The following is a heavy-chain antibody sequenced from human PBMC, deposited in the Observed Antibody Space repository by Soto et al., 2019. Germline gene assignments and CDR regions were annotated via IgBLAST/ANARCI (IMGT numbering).Heavy chain of an antibody. J-gene: IGHJ4*02. CDR3: ARDKITGLFDY. Sequence: QVQLPQWGAGLLKPSETLSLTCAVYGGSFSGYYWTWIRQPPGTGLEWIGEINHSGRTNYNPSLKSRVTLSVDTSKNQFSLTLTSVTAADTAVYYCARDKITGLFDYWGQGTLVTGSS. D-gene: IGHD2-8*02. CDR1: GGSFSGYY. CDR2: INHSGRT. V-gene: IGHV4-34*01.